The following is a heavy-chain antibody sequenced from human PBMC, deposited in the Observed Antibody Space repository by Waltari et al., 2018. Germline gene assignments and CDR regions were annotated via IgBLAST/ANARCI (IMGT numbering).Heavy chain of an antibody. J-gene: IGHJ3*02. CDR3: ARRTGYAFDI. V-gene: IGHV4-38-2*01. CDR2: IYHSGST. D-gene: IGHD3-9*01. CDR1: GYSLSSGYY. Sequence: QVQLQESGPGLVKPSETLSLTCAVSGYSLSSGYYWGWIRQPPGKGLEWIGSIYHSGSTYYNPSLKSRVTISVDTSKNQFSLKLSSVTTADTAVYYCARRTGYAFDIWGQGTMVTVSS.